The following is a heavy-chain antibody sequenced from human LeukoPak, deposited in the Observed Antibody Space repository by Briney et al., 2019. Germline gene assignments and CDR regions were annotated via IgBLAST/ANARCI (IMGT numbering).Heavy chain of an antibody. Sequence: GGSLRLSCAASGFTFNIYSMNWVRQAPGKGLEWVSSISSSSSYIYYADSVRGRFTISRDNARNSLYLQMNSLRAEDTAVYYCARDKEYCSSTSCPLDYWGQGTLVTVSS. J-gene: IGHJ4*02. CDR2: ISSSSSYI. D-gene: IGHD2-2*01. V-gene: IGHV3-21*01. CDR3: ARDKEYCSSTSCPLDY. CDR1: GFTFNIYS.